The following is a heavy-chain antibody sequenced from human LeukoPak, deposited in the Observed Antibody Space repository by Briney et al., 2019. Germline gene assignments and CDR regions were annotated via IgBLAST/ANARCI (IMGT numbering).Heavy chain of an antibody. CDR1: GDSISSSTSSTTYY. CDR2: IYYSGST. CDR3: ARVTTEMVRGVNYFDY. V-gene: IGHV4-39*07. D-gene: IGHD3-10*01. J-gene: IGHJ4*02. Sequence: SETLSLTCTVSGDSISSSTSSTTYYWGWIRQPPGKGLEWIGSIYYSGSTYYNPSLKSRVTISVDTSKNQFSLKLSSVTAADTAVYYCARVTTEMVRGVNYFDYWGQGTLVTVSS.